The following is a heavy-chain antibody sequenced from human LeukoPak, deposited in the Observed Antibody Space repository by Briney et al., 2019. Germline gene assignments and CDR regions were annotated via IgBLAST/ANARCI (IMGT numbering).Heavy chain of an antibody. CDR1: GDPISSYY. J-gene: IGHJ5*02. CDR2: IYTSGTT. CDR3: ARVSQLYSSSSGWFDP. D-gene: IGHD6-13*01. Sequence: SETLSLTCTVSGDPISSYYWSWIRQPAGKGLEWIGRIYTSGTTNYNSSLKSRLTMSVDTSKNQFSLKLSSVTAADTAVYYCARVSQLYSSSSGWFDPWGQGTLVTVSS. V-gene: IGHV4-4*07.